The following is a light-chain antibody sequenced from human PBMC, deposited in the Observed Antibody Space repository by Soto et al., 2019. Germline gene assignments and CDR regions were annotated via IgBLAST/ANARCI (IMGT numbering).Light chain of an antibody. CDR2: EVS. CDR1: TRDVGGYNY. V-gene: IGLV2-14*01. J-gene: IGLJ3*02. Sequence: QSVLTQPASVSRSPGQSITISCTGTTRDVGGYNYVSWYQQHPGKAPKLMIYEVSSRPSGVSNRFSGSKSGNTASLTISGLQSEDEADYSCSSYASGNTWVFGGGTKVTVL. CDR3: SSYASGNTWV.